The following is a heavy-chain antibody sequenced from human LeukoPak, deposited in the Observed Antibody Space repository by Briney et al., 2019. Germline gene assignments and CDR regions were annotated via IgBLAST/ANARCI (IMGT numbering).Heavy chain of an antibody. CDR2: IWYDGSNK. CDR3: ARDGTYYYDSSGYLGY. CDR1: GFTFSSYG. V-gene: IGHV3-33*01. Sequence: PGRSLRLSCAASGFTFSSYGMHWVRQAPGKGLEWVAVIWYDGSNKYYADSVKGRFTISRDNSKNTLYLQMNSLRAEDTAVYYCARDGTYYYDSSGYLGYWGQGTLVTVSS. J-gene: IGHJ4*02. D-gene: IGHD3-22*01.